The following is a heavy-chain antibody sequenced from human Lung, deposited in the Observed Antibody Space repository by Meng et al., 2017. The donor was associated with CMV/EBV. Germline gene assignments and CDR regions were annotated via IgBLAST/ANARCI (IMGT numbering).Heavy chain of an antibody. CDR1: GFTFSSYA. Sequence: SCAASGFTFSSYAMHWVRQAPGKGLEWVANIRFDGTNKYHADSVKGRFTISRDNSKNTRYLQMNSLRAEDTAVYYCAKRGDSSGTYAMDFWGQGXTVTVSS. V-gene: IGHV3-30*02. CDR3: AKRGDSSGTYAMDF. J-gene: IGHJ6*02. CDR2: IRFDGTNK. D-gene: IGHD3-22*01.